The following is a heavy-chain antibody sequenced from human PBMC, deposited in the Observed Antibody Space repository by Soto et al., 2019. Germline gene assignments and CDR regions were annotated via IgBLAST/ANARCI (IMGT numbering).Heavy chain of an antibody. Sequence: QVQLQESGPGLVKPSQTLSLTCTVSGGSISSNDHYWSWIRQPPGKGLEWIGYIYYSGSSSNSPSLKNRLNISIAKSKTKFSLTLRFVTAADSAVYYCARVGGLGELSLEYWGQGTLVTVSS. CDR1: GGSISSNDHY. V-gene: IGHV4-30-4*01. D-gene: IGHD3-16*02. J-gene: IGHJ4*02. CDR3: ARVGGLGELSLEY. CDR2: IYYSGSS.